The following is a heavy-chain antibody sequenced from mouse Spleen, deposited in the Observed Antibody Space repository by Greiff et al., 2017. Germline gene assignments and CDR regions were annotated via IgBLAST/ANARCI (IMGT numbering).Heavy chain of an antibody. CDR2: ICSGGSYT. D-gene: IGHD2-14*01. J-gene: IGHJ2*01. CDR3: GRLYRKEEKEDFDY. CDR1: GFTFTSYA. Sequence: EVQLVESGGGLVKPGGSLKLSCAASGFTFTSYAMSWVRPTPEQRLEWVATICSGGSYTYYPDSVKGRFTISTDNAKNTMYLQMSILRSEDTDMYYGGRLYRKEEKEDFDYGGQGTTLTVSS. V-gene: IGHV5-9-3*01.